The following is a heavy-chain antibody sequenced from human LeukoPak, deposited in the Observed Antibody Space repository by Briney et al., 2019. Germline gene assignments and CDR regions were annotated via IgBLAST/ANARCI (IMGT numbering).Heavy chain of an antibody. V-gene: IGHV3-23*01. Sequence: GGSLRLSCAASGFTFNKFALSWVRHAPGKGLEWVSAISGSGGSTYYADSVKGRFTISRDNSKNTLYLQMNSLRAEDTAVYYCAKPFPRDGYNFVYWGQGTLVTVSS. D-gene: IGHD5-24*01. CDR2: ISGSGGST. J-gene: IGHJ4*02. CDR3: AKPFPRDGYNFVY. CDR1: GFTFNKFA.